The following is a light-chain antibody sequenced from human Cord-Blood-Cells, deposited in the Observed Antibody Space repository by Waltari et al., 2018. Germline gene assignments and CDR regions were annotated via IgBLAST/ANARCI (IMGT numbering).Light chain of an antibody. V-gene: IGLV2-8*01. CDR2: EVS. CDR3: SSYAGSNNLV. CDR1: SSDVGGYNY. J-gene: IGLJ2*01. Sequence: QSALTQPPSAAGSPGQSVTIPCTGTSSDVGGYNYVSWYQQHPGKAPKLMIYEVSKRPSGVPDRFSGSKSGNTASLTVSALQAEDEADYYCSSYAGSNNLVFGGGTKLTVL.